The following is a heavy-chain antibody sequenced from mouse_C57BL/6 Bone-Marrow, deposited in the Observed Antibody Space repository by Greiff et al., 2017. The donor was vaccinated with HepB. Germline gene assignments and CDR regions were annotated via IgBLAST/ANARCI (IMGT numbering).Heavy chain of an antibody. CDR3: TRVYYSNYDSAMDY. J-gene: IGHJ4*01. V-gene: IGHV5-9-1*02. Sequence: EVMLVESGAGLVKPGGSLKLSCAASGFTISSYAMSWVRQTTEKRLEWVAYISSGGDYIYYADTVKGRFTISRDNARNTLYLQMSSLKSEDTAMYYCTRVYYSNYDSAMDYWGQGPSVTVSS. D-gene: IGHD2-5*01. CDR2: ISSGGDYI. CDR1: GFTISSYA.